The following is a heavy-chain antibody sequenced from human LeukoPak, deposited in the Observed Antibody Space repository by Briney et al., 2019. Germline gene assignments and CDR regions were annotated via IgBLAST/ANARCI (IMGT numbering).Heavy chain of an antibody. D-gene: IGHD6-19*01. CDR3: AGSISVAGPEDY. CDR1: GGSFSDYY. J-gene: IGHJ4*02. Sequence: SETLSLTCAVYGGSFSDYYWNWIRQPPGKGLEWIGEITHSGSTNYNLSLKSRVTISVDTSKNQFSLKVSSLTAAGTAVYYCAGSISVAGPEDYWGQGTLVTVSS. CDR2: ITHSGST. V-gene: IGHV4-34*01.